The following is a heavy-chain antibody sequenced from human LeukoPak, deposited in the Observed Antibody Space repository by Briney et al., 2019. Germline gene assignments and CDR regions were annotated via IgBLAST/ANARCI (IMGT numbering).Heavy chain of an antibody. Sequence: GASVKLSCKASGYTLTSYDINWVRQATGQGLEWMGWMNPNSGNTGYAQKFQGRVTMTKNNSLSTAYKELSSLRSEDTAVYYCAILGYCSGGSCYDYYYYMDVWGKGTTVTVSS. CDR3: AILGYCSGGSCYDYYYYMDV. J-gene: IGHJ6*03. D-gene: IGHD2-15*01. V-gene: IGHV1-8*01. CDR1: GYTLTSYD. CDR2: MNPNSGNT.